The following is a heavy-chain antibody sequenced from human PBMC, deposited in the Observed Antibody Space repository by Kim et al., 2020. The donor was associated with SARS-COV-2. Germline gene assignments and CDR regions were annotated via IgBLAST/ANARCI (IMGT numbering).Heavy chain of an antibody. CDR1: GGFLSDNY. CDR2: ISYRGST. Sequence: SETLSLTCNVPGGFLSDNYWSWIRQPPGKGLEWIGYISYRGSTNYNPSLRCRINISLDTSKNQFSLKLSSVSAADTAVYYCARLYDFWSGYPGYFDYWGQGTLVTVSS. D-gene: IGHD3-3*01. CDR3: ARLYDFWSGYPGYFDY. V-gene: IGHV4-59*01. J-gene: IGHJ4*02.